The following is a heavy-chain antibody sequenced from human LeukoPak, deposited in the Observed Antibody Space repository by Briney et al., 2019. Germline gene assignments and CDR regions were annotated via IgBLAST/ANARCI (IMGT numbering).Heavy chain of an antibody. J-gene: IGHJ4*02. CDR3: VVTTRSKSFDY. D-gene: IGHD1-1*01. CDR1: GFTFSSYW. V-gene: IGHV3-7*01. Sequence: GGSLRLSCAASGFTFSSYWMTWVREAPGKGLEGVAQIKQDGSEKTYVDSVKGRFTVSRDNAENSLFLQMDSLRAEDTAFYYCVVTTRSKSFDYWGQGTLVTVSS. CDR2: IKQDGSEK.